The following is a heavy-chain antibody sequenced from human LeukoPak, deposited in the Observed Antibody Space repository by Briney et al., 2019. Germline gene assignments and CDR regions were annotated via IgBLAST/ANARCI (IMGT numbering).Heavy chain of an antibody. CDR1: GGSISSYY. CDR3: ARGGGTVANYYYYYYMDV. J-gene: IGHJ6*03. D-gene: IGHD1/OR15-1a*01. CDR2: IYTSGST. V-gene: IGHV4-4*07. Sequence: PSETLSLTCTVSGGSISSYYWSWIRQPAGKGLEWIGRIYTSGSTNYNPSLKSRVTMSVDTSKNQFSLKLSSVTAADTAVYYCARGGGTVANYYYYYYMDVWGKGTTVTVSS.